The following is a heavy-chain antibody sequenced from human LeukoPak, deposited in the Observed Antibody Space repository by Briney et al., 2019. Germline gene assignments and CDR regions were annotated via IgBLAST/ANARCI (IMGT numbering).Heavy chain of an antibody. CDR2: MNPNSGNT. Sequence: GASVKVSCKASGYTFTSYDINWVRQATGQGLEWMGWMNPNSGNTGYAQKFQGRVTMTRNTSISTAYMELSSLRFDDTAVYYCARAYGSGSSYHPDYWGLGTLVTVSS. D-gene: IGHD3-10*01. J-gene: IGHJ4*02. CDR3: ARAYGSGSSYHPDY. V-gene: IGHV1-8*01. CDR1: GYTFTSYD.